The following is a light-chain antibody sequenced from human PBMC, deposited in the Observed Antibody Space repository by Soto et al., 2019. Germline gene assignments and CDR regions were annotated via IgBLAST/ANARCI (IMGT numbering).Light chain of an antibody. J-gene: IGKJ5*01. CDR2: AAS. CDR3: QQRSNWPIT. CDR1: QDLDRW. V-gene: IGKV1-12*01. Sequence: DIQMTQSPSSLSASVGDRVTITCRASQDLDRWLAWYQQKPGEAPKVLIFAASSLQSGLPSRFSGGGSGTDFSLTISSLEPEDFAVYYCQQRSNWPITFGQGTRLEIK.